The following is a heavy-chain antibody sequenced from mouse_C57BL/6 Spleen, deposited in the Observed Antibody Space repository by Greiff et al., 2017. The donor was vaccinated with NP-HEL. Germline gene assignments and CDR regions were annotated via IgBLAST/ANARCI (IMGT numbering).Heavy chain of an antibody. Sequence: QVQLKQSGPELVKPGASVKISCTASGYSFTSYYIHWVKQRPGQGLEWIGWIYPGSGNTKYNEKFKGKASLTADTSSSTAYMQLSSLTSEDSAVYYCARADGAGDDWYYEGWGTGTTVTVAS. V-gene: IGHV1-66*01. J-gene: IGHJ1*03. CDR3: ARADGAGDDWYYEG. CDR2: IYPGSGNT. D-gene: IGHD3-2*02. CDR1: GYSFTSYY.